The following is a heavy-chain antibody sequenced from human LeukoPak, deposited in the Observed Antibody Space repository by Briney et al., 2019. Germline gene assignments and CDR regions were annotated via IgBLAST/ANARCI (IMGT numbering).Heavy chain of an antibody. CDR3: ARGGAYGDYYYFDS. D-gene: IGHD4-17*01. V-gene: IGHV4-59*04. Sequence: SETLSLTCTVSGGSISSYYWSWIRQPPGKGLEWIGYVYHSGNTYYNASFQSRVTMSVDRSKNHFSLNLISVTAADTAVYFCARGGAYGDYYYFDSWGQGALVTVSS. CDR1: GGSISSYY. J-gene: IGHJ4*02. CDR2: VYHSGNT.